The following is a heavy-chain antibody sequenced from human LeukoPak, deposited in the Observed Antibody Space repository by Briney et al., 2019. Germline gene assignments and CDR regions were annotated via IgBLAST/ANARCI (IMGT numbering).Heavy chain of an antibody. CDR1: GFTFSSFA. D-gene: IGHD3-9*01. V-gene: IGHV3-23*01. CDR2: ITDSGDTT. Sequence: GGSLRLSCAASGFTFSSFAMSWVRQAPGKGLEWVSTITDSGDTTYSAASVKGQFTISRDNSKNTLYLQMNSLRAEDTAVYYCAKFGFTQHYDILTGYYIPYFDYWGQGTLVTVSS. CDR3: AKFGFTQHYDILTGYYIPYFDY. J-gene: IGHJ4*02.